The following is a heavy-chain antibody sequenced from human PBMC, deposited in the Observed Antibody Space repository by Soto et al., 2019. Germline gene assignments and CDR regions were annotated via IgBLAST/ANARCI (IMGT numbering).Heavy chain of an antibody. CDR3: ARRVKGVTMTAGAFDI. CDR1: GYTFTSYD. D-gene: IGHD3-22*01. J-gene: IGHJ3*02. Sequence: GASVKVSCKASGYTFTSYDINWVRQATGQWLEWMGWMNPNSGNTGYAQKFQGRVTMTRNTSISTAYMELSSLRSEDTAVYYCARRVKGVTMTAGAFDIWGQGTMVTVSS. V-gene: IGHV1-8*01. CDR2: MNPNSGNT.